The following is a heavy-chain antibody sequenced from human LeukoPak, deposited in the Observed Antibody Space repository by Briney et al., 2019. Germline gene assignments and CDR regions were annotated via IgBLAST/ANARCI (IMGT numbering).Heavy chain of an antibody. CDR2: INPNSGGT. V-gene: IGHV1-2*02. D-gene: IGHD1-7*01. J-gene: IGHJ4*02. CDR3: ARDVGYNWNSFDY. CDR1: GYTFTGYY. Sequence: ASVKVSCKASGYTFTGYYMHWVRQAPGQGLEWMGWINPNSGGTNYAQKFQGRVTMTTDTSTSTAYMELRSLRSDDTAVYYCARDVGYNWNSFDYWGQGTLVTVSS.